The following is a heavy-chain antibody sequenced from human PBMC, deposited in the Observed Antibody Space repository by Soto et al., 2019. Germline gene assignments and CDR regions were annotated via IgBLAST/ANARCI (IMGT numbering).Heavy chain of an antibody. V-gene: IGHV4-39*01. CDR1: GGSISSSSHF. J-gene: IGHJ5*02. CDR3: AGQTFTIAAASYGRSNWFDP. Sequence: SETLSLTCTVSGGSISSSSHFWGWVRQPPGKGLEWIGTIYFTGNTYYTPSLKSRLTMSIDTSKNEFSLRLNSVTAADTAVYYCAGQTFTIAAASYGRSNWFDPWGPGTLVTVSS. D-gene: IGHD6-25*01. CDR2: IYFTGNT.